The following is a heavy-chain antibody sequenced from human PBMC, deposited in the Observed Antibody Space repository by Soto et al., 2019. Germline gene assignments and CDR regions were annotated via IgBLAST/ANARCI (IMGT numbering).Heavy chain of an antibody. CDR3: VRDSHGDY. V-gene: IGHV3-74*01. CDR2: IDHDGPT. J-gene: IGHJ4*02. Sequence: EVQLVESGGGLVQPGGSLRLSCAGSGFTFSNYWMHWVRQVPGKGLEWVSRIDHDGPTDYADSVRGRFTISRDNAENALYLQMNSLSPEDTAVYYCVRDSHGDYWGQGTLVTVSS. CDR1: GFTFSNYW.